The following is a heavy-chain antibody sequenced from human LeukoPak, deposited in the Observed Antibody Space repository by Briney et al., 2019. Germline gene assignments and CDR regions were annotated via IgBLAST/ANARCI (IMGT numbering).Heavy chain of an antibody. Sequence: SETLSLTCAVSGGSISSSNWGTWVRQPPGQGLEWIGAISHSGSTNYNPSLSRVTISVDKSKNQFSLKLSSVTAADTAVYYCARRVVVAPYYYYYYMDVWGKGTTVTVSS. D-gene: IGHD2-15*01. CDR3: ARRVVVAPYYYYYYMDV. CDR2: ISHSGST. J-gene: IGHJ6*03. CDR1: GGSISSSNW. V-gene: IGHV4-4*02.